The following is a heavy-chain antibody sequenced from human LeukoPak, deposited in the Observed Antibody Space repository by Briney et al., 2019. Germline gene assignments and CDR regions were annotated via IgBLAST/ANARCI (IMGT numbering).Heavy chain of an antibody. Sequence: SETLSLTCTVSGGSISSYYGSWIRQPPGKGLEWIGYIYTSGSTNYNPSLKSRVTISVDTSKNQFSLKLSSVTAADTAVYYCARVTSGVMDVWGKGTTVTVSS. J-gene: IGHJ6*03. CDR3: ARVTSGVMDV. V-gene: IGHV4-4*09. CDR2: IYTSGST. D-gene: IGHD1-14*01. CDR1: GGSISSYY.